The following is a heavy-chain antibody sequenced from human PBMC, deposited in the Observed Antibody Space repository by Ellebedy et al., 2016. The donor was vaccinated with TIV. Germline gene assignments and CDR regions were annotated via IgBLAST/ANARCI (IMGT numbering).Heavy chain of an antibody. Sequence: ASVKVSXXASGYTFTTYYVHWVRQAPGQGLEWMGIINPNLGTTSYAQKFQGRLTMTRDTSTSTVYMELSSLISDDTAVYYCARVPLPGKADYWGQGTLVTVSS. V-gene: IGHV1-46*01. D-gene: IGHD4-23*01. J-gene: IGHJ4*02. CDR2: INPNLGTT. CDR1: GYTFTTYY. CDR3: ARVPLPGKADY.